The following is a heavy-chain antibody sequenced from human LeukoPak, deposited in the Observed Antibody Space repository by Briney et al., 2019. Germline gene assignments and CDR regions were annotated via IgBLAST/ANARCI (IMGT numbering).Heavy chain of an antibody. Sequence: ASVRVSCKASGYTFTDYYMDWVRQAPGQGLEWMGWINPNSGGTKYAQKFQGRVTMTRDTSISTAYMELSRLRSDDTAVYYCAREEVSFDMWGQGTMVTVSS. V-gene: IGHV1-2*02. CDR3: AREEVSFDM. J-gene: IGHJ3*02. D-gene: IGHD1-14*01. CDR1: GYTFTDYY. CDR2: INPNSGGT.